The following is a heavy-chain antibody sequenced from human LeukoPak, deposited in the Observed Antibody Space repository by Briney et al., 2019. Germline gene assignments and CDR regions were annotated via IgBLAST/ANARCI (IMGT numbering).Heavy chain of an antibody. CDR2: ISYDGSNK. CDR1: GFTFSSYA. Sequence: PGGSLRLSCAASGFTFSSYAMHWVRQAPGKGLEWVAVISYDGSNKYYADSVKGRFTISRDNSKNTLYLQMNSLRAEDTAVYYCAKDSLTYGSDILDYWGQGTLVTVSS. CDR3: AKDSLTYGSDILDY. D-gene: IGHD3-10*01. V-gene: IGHV3-30*04. J-gene: IGHJ4*02.